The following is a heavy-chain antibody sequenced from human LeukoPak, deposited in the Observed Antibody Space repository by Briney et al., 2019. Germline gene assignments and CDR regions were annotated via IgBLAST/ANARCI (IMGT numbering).Heavy chain of an antibody. D-gene: IGHD2-15*01. CDR1: GFTFKNAY. V-gene: IGHV3-15*01. J-gene: IGHJ4*02. Sequence: GGSLRLSCAVSGFTFKNAYMTWVRQAPGKGLEWVGRIKTNADGGATDYAAPVKGRFSISRDDSKNTLYLQMDSLKVEDTGAYFCTRPLGGIDIFDYWGQGTLVTVSS. CDR2: IKTNADGGAT. CDR3: TRPLGGIDIFDY.